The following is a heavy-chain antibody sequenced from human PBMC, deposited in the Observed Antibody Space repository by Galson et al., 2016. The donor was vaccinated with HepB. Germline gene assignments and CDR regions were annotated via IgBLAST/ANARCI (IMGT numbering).Heavy chain of an antibody. J-gene: IGHJ3*02. CDR3: ARVGDFDLWSGPSAFDI. Sequence: SETLSLTCTVSGGSIGSYYWSWIRQSPGRGLEWIGHIHYSGSTAYNPSLKSRVIILLDTSKNQFSLRLTSVTAADTAAYYCARVGDFDLWSGPSAFDIWGQGTMVTVSS. D-gene: IGHD3-3*01. CDR1: GGSIGSYY. CDR2: IHYSGST. V-gene: IGHV4-59*08.